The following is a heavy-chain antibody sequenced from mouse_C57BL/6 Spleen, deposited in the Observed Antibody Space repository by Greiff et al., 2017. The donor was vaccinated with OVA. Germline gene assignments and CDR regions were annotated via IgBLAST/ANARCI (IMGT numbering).Heavy chain of an antibody. J-gene: IGHJ4*01. CDR3: ARGKGTDYYAMDY. Sequence: EVQGVESGGDLVKPGGSLKLSCAASGFTFSSYGMSWVRQTPDKRLEWVATISSGGSYTYYPDSVKGRFTISRDNAKNTLYLQMSSLKSEDTAMYYCARGKGTDYYAMDYWGQGTSVTVSS. CDR2: ISSGGSYT. V-gene: IGHV5-6*01. CDR1: GFTFSSYG. D-gene: IGHD3-3*01.